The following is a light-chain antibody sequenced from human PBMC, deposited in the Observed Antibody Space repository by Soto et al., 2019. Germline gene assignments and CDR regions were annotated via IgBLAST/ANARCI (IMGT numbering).Light chain of an antibody. CDR2: RAT. V-gene: IGKV1-5*03. CDR3: QQYNSDSRT. Sequence: DIQMTQSPSTLSASVGDRVTNTCRASQSISNWLAWYQQKPGKALKFLIYRATSLESGVPSRFSGSGSGTEFTRTISSLQPDDFATYYCQQYNSDSRTFSQGTKVKIK. J-gene: IGKJ1*01. CDR1: QSISNW.